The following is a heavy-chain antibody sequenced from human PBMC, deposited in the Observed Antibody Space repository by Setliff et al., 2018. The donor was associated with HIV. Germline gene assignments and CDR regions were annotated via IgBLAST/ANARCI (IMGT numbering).Heavy chain of an antibody. J-gene: IGHJ4*02. CDR1: GGSISSHY. CDR2: IYYSGST. V-gene: IGHV4-59*11. CDR3: ARGVGGYYNFWSGYYTADY. D-gene: IGHD3-3*01. Sequence: PSETLSLTCTVSGGSISSHYWSWIRQPPGKGLEWIGSIYYSGSTNYNPSLKSRVTISVDTSKNQFSLKLSSVTAADTAVYYCARGVGGYYNFWSGYYTADYWGQGTLVTVS.